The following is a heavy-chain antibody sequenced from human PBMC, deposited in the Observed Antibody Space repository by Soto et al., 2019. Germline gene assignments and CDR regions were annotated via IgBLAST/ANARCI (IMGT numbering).Heavy chain of an antibody. D-gene: IGHD3-9*01. CDR1: GGSISSEGYY. Sequence: QVQLQESGPGLVKPSQTLSLTCTLSGGSISSEGYYWTWIRQHPGKGLEWIGDFYYSGTTSYNPSLKSRLTISVDTSNNQFSLRLSSVTAADTAMYYCARRHDILTGSDSFDVWGRGTVVTVSS. CDR2: FYYSGTT. CDR3: ARRHDILTGSDSFDV. V-gene: IGHV4-31*03. J-gene: IGHJ3*01.